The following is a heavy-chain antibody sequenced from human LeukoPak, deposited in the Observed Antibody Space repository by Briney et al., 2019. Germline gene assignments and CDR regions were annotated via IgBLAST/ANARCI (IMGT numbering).Heavy chain of an antibody. CDR3: ARILDSAWGELGY. CDR1: GFTFSTYW. CDR2: IKQDGSEK. Sequence: GGSLRLSCAASGFTFSTYWMGRVRQSPGKGLEWVANIKQDGSEKHYVDSVKGRFTISRDNTKNSLYLQMNSLRAEDTAVYYCARILDSAWGELGYWGQGTLVTVSS. V-gene: IGHV3-7*01. J-gene: IGHJ4*02. D-gene: IGHD6-19*01.